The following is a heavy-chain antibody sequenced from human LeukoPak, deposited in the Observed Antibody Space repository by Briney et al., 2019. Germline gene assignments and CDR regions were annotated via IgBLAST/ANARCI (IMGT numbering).Heavy chain of an antibody. V-gene: IGHV1-3*01. CDR3: ARDINCSGGSCLYYFDY. CDR2: INAGNGNT. Sequence: GASVKVSCKASGYTFTSYGISWVRQAPGQGLEWMGWINAGNGNTKYSQKFQGRVTITRDTSASTAYMELSSLRSEDTAVYYCARDINCSGGSCLYYFDYWGQGTLVTVSS. D-gene: IGHD2-15*01. J-gene: IGHJ4*02. CDR1: GYTFTSYG.